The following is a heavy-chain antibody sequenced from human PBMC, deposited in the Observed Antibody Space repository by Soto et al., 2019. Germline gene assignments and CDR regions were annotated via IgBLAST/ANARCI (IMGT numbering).Heavy chain of an antibody. CDR2: ISGSGGGT. D-gene: IGHD1-1*01. V-gene: IGHV3-23*01. J-gene: IGHJ4*02. Sequence: EVQVLESGGGLVQPGGSLRLSFAASGLTFRSYAMSWVRQAPGKGLEGVSSISGSGGGTYYADSVKGRFTFARDNSKNTLYLQMNSLRAEDTAVYYCAKFGMATTKRSPPYYIDYWGQGALVTVSS. CDR3: AKFGMATTKRSPPYYIDY. CDR1: GLTFRSYA.